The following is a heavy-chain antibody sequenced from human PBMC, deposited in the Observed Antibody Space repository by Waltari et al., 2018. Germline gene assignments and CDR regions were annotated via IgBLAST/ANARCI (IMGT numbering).Heavy chain of an antibody. V-gene: IGHV4-59*01. Sequence: QVQLQESGPGLVKPSETLSLTCTVSGGSISSYYWSWLRQPPGKGLEWVGYIYYSGGTNDSPALKGRVTISGDTSKNQFSLKLSSVTAADTAVYYCASSITMVRGVNCQHWGQGTLVTVSS. D-gene: IGHD3-10*01. J-gene: IGHJ1*01. CDR2: IYYSGGT. CDR1: GGSISSYY. CDR3: ASSITMVRGVNCQH.